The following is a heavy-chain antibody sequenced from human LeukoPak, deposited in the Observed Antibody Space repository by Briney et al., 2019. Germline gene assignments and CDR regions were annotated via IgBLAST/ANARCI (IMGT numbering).Heavy chain of an antibody. Sequence: GGSLRLSCAASGFTFSSYGMHWVRQAPGKGLEWVAVIWYDGSNKYYADSVKGRFTISRDNAKSSLYLEMSSLRAEDTAVYYCARDRSTNDYWGQGTLVTVSS. D-gene: IGHD2-2*01. CDR2: IWYDGSNK. V-gene: IGHV3-33*01. J-gene: IGHJ4*02. CDR1: GFTFSSYG. CDR3: ARDRSTNDY.